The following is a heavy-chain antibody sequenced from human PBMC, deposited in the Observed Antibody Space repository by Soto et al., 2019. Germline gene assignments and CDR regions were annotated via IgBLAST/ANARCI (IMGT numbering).Heavy chain of an antibody. CDR2: ISPYNGNT. CDR1: GYIFVNYG. CDR3: TMVGHPVTPTPQDA. V-gene: IGHV1-18*01. J-gene: IGHJ6*02. D-gene: IGHD3-16*02. Sequence: QVQLVQSGDEVRKPGSSVKVSCKASGYIFVNYGIAWVRQAPGQGLEWMGWISPYNGNTHYASKVQGRVTMTTDTSTSTAGMDLGSRTSEDTAVYSCTMVGHPVTPTPQDAWAQGTPVPVSS.